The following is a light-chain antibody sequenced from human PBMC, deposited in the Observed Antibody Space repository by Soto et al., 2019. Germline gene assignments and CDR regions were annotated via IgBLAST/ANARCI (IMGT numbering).Light chain of an antibody. CDR3: AARCASLSGYRV. CDR1: SSNIGSEY. J-gene: IGLJ3*02. Sequence: QSVLTQTPSASGTPGQRVTISCSGSSSNIGSEYVVWYQHLPGTAPKLLIYRNNQRPSGVPDRFAGSKSGTSASLAISGLRCEDEADYYCAARCASLSGYRVFGGWAKVTVL. V-gene: IGLV1-47*01. CDR2: RNN.